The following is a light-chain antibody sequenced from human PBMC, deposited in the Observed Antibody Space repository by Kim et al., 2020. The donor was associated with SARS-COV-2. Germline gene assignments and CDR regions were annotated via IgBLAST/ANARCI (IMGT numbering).Light chain of an antibody. Sequence: QSVLTQPPSASGTPGQRVAISCSGSSSNIESETVNWYQHLPGTAPKLLIHTNDQRPSGVPDRFSASKSGPSASLAISGLQSEDEADYYCTAWDESLHVWVFGGGTQLTVL. V-gene: IGLV1-44*01. J-gene: IGLJ3*02. CDR2: TND. CDR3: TAWDESLHVWV. CDR1: SSNIESET.